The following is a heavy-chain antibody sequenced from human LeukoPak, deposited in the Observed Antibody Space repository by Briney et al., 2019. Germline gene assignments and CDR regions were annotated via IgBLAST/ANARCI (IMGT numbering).Heavy chain of an antibody. Sequence: PSQTLSLTCTVSGGSISSGDYYWSWIRQPPGKGLEWIGYIYYSGSTYYNPSLKSRVTISVDTSKNQFSLKLSSVTAADTAVYYCASLTLGYCSGGSCYTGAYYYYYAMDVWGQGTTVTVSS. J-gene: IGHJ6*02. V-gene: IGHV4-30-4*01. CDR1: GGSISSGDYY. CDR3: ASLTLGYCSGGSCYTGAYYYYYAMDV. D-gene: IGHD2-15*01. CDR2: IYYSGST.